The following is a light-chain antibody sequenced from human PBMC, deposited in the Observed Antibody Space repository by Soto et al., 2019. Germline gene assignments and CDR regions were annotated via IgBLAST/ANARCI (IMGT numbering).Light chain of an antibody. V-gene: IGKV3-15*01. CDR1: QSVSRN. J-gene: IGKJ5*01. Sequence: EIVMTQSPATLSVSPGERATLSCRASQSVSRNLAWYQQKPGQAPRLLIYGASTRATGIPARLSGSGSGTEFTLTISSLQSEDFAVYYCQQYNSWPPLITFSQGTRLEIK. CDR2: GAS. CDR3: QQYNSWPPLIT.